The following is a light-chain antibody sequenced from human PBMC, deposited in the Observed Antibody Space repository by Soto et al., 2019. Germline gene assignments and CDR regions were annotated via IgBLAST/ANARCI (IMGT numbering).Light chain of an antibody. CDR2: LNSDGSH. CDR1: SGHSSYA. J-gene: IGLJ3*02. V-gene: IGLV4-69*01. Sequence: QLVLTQSPSASASLGASVKLTCTLSSGHSSYAIAWHQQQPEKGPRYLMKLNSDGSHSKGDGIPDRFSGSSSGADRSLTISSLQYEDEADYYCQTWGTGPWVFGGGTKLTVL. CDR3: QTWGTGPWV.